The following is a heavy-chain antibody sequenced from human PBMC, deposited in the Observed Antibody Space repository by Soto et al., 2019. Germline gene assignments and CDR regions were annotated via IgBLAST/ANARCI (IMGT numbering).Heavy chain of an antibody. CDR1: GFTFTDAW. D-gene: IGHD6-19*01. CDR3: TTGYGSDWYG. CDR2: VKRKIDGGTI. J-gene: IGHJ4*02. Sequence: EVQLVTSGGGLAKPGESLRLSCAASGFTFTDAWISWVRQVPGKGLEWLGHVKRKIDGGTIDYAAPVKGRFTISRDDSKNTAYLQMNSLESEDTAVYYCTTGYGSDWYGWGQGTLVTVSS. V-gene: IGHV3-15*01.